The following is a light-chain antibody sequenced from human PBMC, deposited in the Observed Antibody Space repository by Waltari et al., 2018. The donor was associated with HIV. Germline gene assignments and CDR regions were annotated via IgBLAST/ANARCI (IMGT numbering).Light chain of an antibody. J-gene: IGLJ1*01. Sequence: QSVLTQPPSVSGAPGQRVTISCTGSSSNIGAGYDVHWFQQLPGTAPELLFYGTPKRPSGVPDRVSGSKSGTSASLAITGLQAEDEADYYCQSYDSGLSAYVFGTGTKVTVL. V-gene: IGLV1-40*01. CDR2: GTP. CDR3: QSYDSGLSAYV. CDR1: SSNIGAGYD.